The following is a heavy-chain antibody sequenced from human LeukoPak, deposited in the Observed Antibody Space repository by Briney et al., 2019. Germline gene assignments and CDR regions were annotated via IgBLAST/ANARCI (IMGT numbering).Heavy chain of an antibody. CDR3: ARDRKSSGWVSYYYYGMDV. CDR1: GDSVSSNSAA. D-gene: IGHD6-19*01. J-gene: IGHJ6*02. Sequence: SQTLSLTCAISGDSVSSNSAAWNWIRQSPSRGLEWLGRTYYRSKWYNDYAVSVKSRITINPDIAKNQFSLQLNSVTPEDTAVYYCARDRKSSGWVSYYYYGMDVWGQGTTVTVSS. V-gene: IGHV6-1*01. CDR2: TYYRSKWYN.